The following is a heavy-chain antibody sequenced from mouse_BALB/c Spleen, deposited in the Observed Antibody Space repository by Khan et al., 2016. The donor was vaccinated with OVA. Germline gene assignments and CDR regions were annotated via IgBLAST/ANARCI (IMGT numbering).Heavy chain of an antibody. V-gene: IGHV2-2*02. CDR2: ICSAGSP. CDR3: ARRGYDYGRGALFAY. Sequence: QVQLKESGPGLVQPSQSLSITCTVSGFSLTNYSLHWVRQSPGKGLEWLGVICSAGSPDYNAAFISSLTIRADNSRRHVFFTMNSLQPNDTAVCYCARRGYDYGRGALFAYWGQGALVTVSA. D-gene: IGHD2-4*01. J-gene: IGHJ3*01. CDR1: GFSLTNYS.